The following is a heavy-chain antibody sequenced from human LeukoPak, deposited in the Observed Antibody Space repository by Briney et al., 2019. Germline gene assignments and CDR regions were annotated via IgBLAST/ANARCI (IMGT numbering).Heavy chain of an antibody. CDR3: SHFKGGSFDF. Sequence: PSETLSLTCTVSGGSICSSNYYWGWIRQPPGRGLEWIGSIYYSGNTYYNPSLKSRVSISVDTSKNQFSLKLTSVTAADTAVYYCSHFKGGSFDFWGQGTMVTVSS. CDR1: GGSICSSNYY. V-gene: IGHV4-39*01. D-gene: IGHD1-26*01. CDR2: IYYSGNT. J-gene: IGHJ3*01.